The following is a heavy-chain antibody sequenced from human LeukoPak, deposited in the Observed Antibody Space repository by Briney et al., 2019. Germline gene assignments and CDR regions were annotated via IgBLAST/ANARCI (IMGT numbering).Heavy chain of an antibody. J-gene: IGHJ4*02. V-gene: IGHV7-4-1*02. CDR3: ARDLEYSSSSREKTDY. D-gene: IGHD6-6*01. Sequence: GASVKVSCKASGYTFTSYGISWVRQAPGQGLEWMGWINTNTGNPTYAQGFTGRFVFSLDTSVSTAYLQISSLKAEDTAVYYCARDLEYSSSSREKTDYWGQGTLVTVSS. CDR1: GYTFTSYG. CDR2: INTNTGNP.